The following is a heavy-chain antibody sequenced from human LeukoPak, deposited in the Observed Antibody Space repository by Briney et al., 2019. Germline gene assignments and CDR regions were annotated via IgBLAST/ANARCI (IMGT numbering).Heavy chain of an antibody. D-gene: IGHD6-13*01. CDR2: ISSSSSYI. Sequence: GGSLRLSCAATGFTFSSYSMNWVRQARGKGLEWVSSISSSSSYIYYADSVKGRLTISRDNAKNSLYLQMNSLRAEDTAVYYCARDTGYSSSLNWFDPWGQGTLVTVSS. CDR3: ARDTGYSSSLNWFDP. J-gene: IGHJ5*02. V-gene: IGHV3-21*01. CDR1: GFTFSSYS.